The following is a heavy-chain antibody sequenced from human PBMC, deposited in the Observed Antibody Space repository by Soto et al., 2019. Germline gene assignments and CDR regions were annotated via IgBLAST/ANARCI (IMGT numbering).Heavy chain of an antibody. J-gene: IGHJ4*02. Sequence: SETLSLTCTVSGGSISSGGYYWSWIRQHPGKGLEWIGYIYYSGSTYYNPSLKSRVTISVDTSKNQFSLKLSSVTAADTAVYYCARGLPERRITMIVVVPYYFDYWGQGTLVTVSS. D-gene: IGHD3-22*01. CDR3: ARGLPERRITMIVVVPYYFDY. CDR1: GGSISSGGYY. CDR2: IYYSGST. V-gene: IGHV4-31*03.